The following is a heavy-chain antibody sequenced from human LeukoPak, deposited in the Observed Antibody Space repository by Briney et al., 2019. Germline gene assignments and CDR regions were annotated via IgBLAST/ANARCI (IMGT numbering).Heavy chain of an antibody. Sequence: SETLSLTCTVSGGSMSSYYWSWIRQPPGKGLEWLGYIYYSGSTKYNPSLKSRVTISVETSKNQFSLKLSSVTAADTAVYYCARGARAGYNLEPFDYWGQGTLVTVSS. V-gene: IGHV4-59*08. CDR3: ARGARAGYNLEPFDY. CDR2: IYYSGST. J-gene: IGHJ4*02. CDR1: GGSMSSYY. D-gene: IGHD5-24*01.